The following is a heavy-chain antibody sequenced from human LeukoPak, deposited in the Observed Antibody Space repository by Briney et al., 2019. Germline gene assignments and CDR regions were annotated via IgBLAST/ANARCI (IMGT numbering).Heavy chain of an antibody. CDR3: ATGRSGYFDS. V-gene: IGHV3-15*01. Sequence: GGSLRLSCAASGLTLSDAWLTWVRQAPGKGLEWVARIKSKIDGGLKDYAAPVKGTFTISRDDSENTVYLQINGLKIEDTAMYYCATGRSGYFDSWGQGTLVTVSS. CDR1: GLTLSDAW. CDR2: IKSKIDGGLK. J-gene: IGHJ4*02.